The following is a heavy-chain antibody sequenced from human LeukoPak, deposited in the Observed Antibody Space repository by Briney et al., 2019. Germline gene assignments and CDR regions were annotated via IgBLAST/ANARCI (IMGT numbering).Heavy chain of an antibody. CDR3: AREASPGRLDY. CDR2: INGDGSST. J-gene: IGHJ4*02. CDR1: GFTFSPYW. Sequence: GGSLRLSCAASGFTFSPYWMHWVRQAPGKGLVWVSRINGDGSSTGYADSVKGRFTISRDNAKNTLYLQMNSQRAEDTAVYYCAREASPGRLDYWGQGTLVTVSS. V-gene: IGHV3-74*01.